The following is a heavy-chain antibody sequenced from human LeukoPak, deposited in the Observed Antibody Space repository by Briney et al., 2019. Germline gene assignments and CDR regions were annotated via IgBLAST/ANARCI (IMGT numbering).Heavy chain of an antibody. D-gene: IGHD3-22*01. CDR1: GGSISSSSYY. Sequence: KSSETLSLTCTVSGGSISSSSYYWGWIRQPPGKGLEWIGSIYYNGSTYYNPSLKSRVTISVDTSKNQFSLKLSSVTAADTAVYYCARSTNYYDSSGYLFWGQGTLVTVSS. J-gene: IGHJ4*02. CDR3: ARSTNYYDSSGYLF. CDR2: IYYNGST. V-gene: IGHV4-39*07.